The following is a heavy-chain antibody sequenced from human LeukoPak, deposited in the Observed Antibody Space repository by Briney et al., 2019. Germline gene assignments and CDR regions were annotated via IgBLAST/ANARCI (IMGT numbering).Heavy chain of an antibody. CDR1: GYTLTELS. D-gene: IGHD3-3*01. J-gene: IGHJ4*02. CDR2: FDPEDGET. V-gene: IGHV1-24*01. CDR3: ATVTYYDFWSGYPPYYFDY. Sequence: ASVKVSCKVSGYTLTELSMHWVRQAPGQGLEWMGGFDPEDGETIYAQKFQGRVTMTEDTSTDTAYMELSSLRSEDTAVYYCATVTYYDFWSGYPPYYFDYWGQGTLVTVSS.